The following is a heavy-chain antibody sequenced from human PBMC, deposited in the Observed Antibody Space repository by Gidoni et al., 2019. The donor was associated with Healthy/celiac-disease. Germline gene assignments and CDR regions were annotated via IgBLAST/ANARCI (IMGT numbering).Heavy chain of an antibody. CDR1: GFTFSNYW. V-gene: IGHV3-7*04. D-gene: IGHD6-6*01. J-gene: IGHJ4*02. Sequence: EVQLVESGGGLVQPGGSLRLSCATSGFTFSNYWMSWVRQAPGKGLEWVANIKEDGSEKYYVDSVKGRFTISRDNAKNSLYLQMNSLRVEDTAVYYCARVGLVRDIELVPGDFWGQGILVTVSS. CDR3: ARVGLVRDIELVPGDF. CDR2: IKEDGSEK.